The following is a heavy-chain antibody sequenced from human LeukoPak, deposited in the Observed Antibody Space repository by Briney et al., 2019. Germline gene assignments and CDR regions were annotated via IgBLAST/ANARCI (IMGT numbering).Heavy chain of an antibody. CDR2: INHSGST. CDR3: ARVKWELLPHFDY. CDR1: GGSFSGYY. Sequence: SETLSLTCAVYGGSFSGYYWSWIRQPPGKGLEWIGEINHSGSTNYNPSLKSRVTISVDTSKNQFSLKLSSVTAADTAVYYCARVKWELLPHFDYWGQGTLVTVSS. V-gene: IGHV4-34*01. J-gene: IGHJ4*02. D-gene: IGHD1-26*01.